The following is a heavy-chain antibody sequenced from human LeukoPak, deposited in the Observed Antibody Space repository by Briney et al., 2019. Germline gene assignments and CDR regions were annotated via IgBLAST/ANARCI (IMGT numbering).Heavy chain of an antibody. Sequence: SETLSLTCTVSGYSISSGYYWGWIRQPSGKGLEWIGSIYHSGSTYYNPSLKSRVTISMDTSKNQFSLKLSSVTAADTAVYYCSSLDGITMFRSYFDSWGQGTLVTVSS. D-gene: IGHD3-10*01. CDR3: SSLDGITMFRSYFDS. V-gene: IGHV4-38-2*02. CDR1: GYSISSGYY. CDR2: IYHSGST. J-gene: IGHJ4*02.